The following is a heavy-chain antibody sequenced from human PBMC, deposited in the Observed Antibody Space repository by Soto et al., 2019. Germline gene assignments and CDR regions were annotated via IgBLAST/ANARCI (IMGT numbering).Heavy chain of an antibody. CDR3: ARDYGDYSFFFDY. Sequence: KTSETLSLTCTVSGGSISSGGYYWSWIRQHPGKGLEWIGYIYYSGSTYYNPSLESRATISVDHSKNQFFLTLRSVTAADTAVYYCARDYGDYSFFFDYWGQGALVTVSS. J-gene: IGHJ4*02. CDR2: IYYSGST. D-gene: IGHD4-17*01. V-gene: IGHV4-61*08. CDR1: GGSISSGGYY.